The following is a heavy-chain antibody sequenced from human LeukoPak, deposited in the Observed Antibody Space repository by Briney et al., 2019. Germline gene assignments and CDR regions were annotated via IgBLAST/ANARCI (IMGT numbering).Heavy chain of an antibody. CDR1: GGSFRGYY. J-gene: IGHJ4*02. Sequence: PSETLSLTCAVYGGSFRGYYWSWIRKPPGKGLEWIGEINHSGSTNYNPSLKSRVTISVDTSKNQFSLKLSSVTAADTAVYRSSTSWRFDYWGQGTLVTVSS. CDR3: STSWRFDY. D-gene: IGHD2-2*01. V-gene: IGHV4-34*01. CDR2: INHSGST.